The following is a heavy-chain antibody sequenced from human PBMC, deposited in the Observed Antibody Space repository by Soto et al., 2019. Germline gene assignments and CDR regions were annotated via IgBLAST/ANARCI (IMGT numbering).Heavy chain of an antibody. D-gene: IGHD6-6*01. CDR1: GFTFSSFA. CDR2: ITASGGST. CDR3: ASREVSSRPWIPSFED. J-gene: IGHJ3*01. Sequence: GGSLRLSCAASGFTFSSFALNWVRQAPGKGLEWVSAITASGGSTFYPDSVKGRFTISRANSKNTLYLQMNSLRAEDTAVYYRASREVSSRPWIPSFEDWGQGTMVAVSS. V-gene: IGHV3-23*01.